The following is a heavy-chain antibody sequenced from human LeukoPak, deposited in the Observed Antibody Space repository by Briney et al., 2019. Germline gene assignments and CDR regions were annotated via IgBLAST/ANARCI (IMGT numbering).Heavy chain of an antibody. J-gene: IGHJ5*02. D-gene: IGHD6-13*01. CDR1: GYSFTSYW. V-gene: IGHV5-51*01. Sequence: GESLNISCKGSGYSFTSYWIGWVRHMPEKGLEWMGIIYSGDSDTRYSPSFQGQVTISADKSISTAYLQWSSLKASDTAMYYCARQWLAAAGTKNDQWFDPWGQGTLVTVSS. CDR2: IYSGDSDT. CDR3: ARQWLAAAGTKNDQWFDP.